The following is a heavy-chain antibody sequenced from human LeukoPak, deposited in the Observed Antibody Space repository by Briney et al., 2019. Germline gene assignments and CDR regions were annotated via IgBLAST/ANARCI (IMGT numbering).Heavy chain of an antibody. J-gene: IGHJ4*02. CDR2: IYSGGST. CDR1: GFTVSSNY. Sequence: GGSLRLSCAASGFTVSSNYMSWVRQAPGKGLEWVLVIYSGGSTYYADSVKGRFTISRDNSKNTVYLQMNSLRIEDTAVYYCARSWDARLNFDYWGQGTLVTVSS. V-gene: IGHV3-53*05. D-gene: IGHD1-26*01. CDR3: ARSWDARLNFDY.